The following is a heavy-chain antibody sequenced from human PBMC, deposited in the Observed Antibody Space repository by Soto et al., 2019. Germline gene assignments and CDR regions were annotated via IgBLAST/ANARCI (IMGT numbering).Heavy chain of an antibody. V-gene: IGHV4-59*01. Sequence: PSETLSLTCTVSGDSISSYYWSWIRQPPGKGLEWIGYIYYSGSTNYNPSLKSRVTISVDTSKNRFSLKLTSVTAADTAVYYCARGPKDAFDIWGQGTMVTVSS. J-gene: IGHJ3*02. CDR1: GDSISSYY. CDR3: ARGPKDAFDI. CDR2: IYYSGST.